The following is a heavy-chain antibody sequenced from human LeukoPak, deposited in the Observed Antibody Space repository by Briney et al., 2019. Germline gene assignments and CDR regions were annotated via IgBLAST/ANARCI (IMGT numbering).Heavy chain of an antibody. CDR2: INPNSGGT. D-gene: IGHD3-9*01. J-gene: IGHJ4*02. V-gene: IGHV1-2*02. Sequence: GASVKVSCKASGYTFTGYYMHWVRQAPGQGLEWMGWINPNSGGTNYGQKFQGRVTMTRDTSISTAYMELSRLRSDDTAVYYCARGTHRYDILTGYYIDDLNFDYWGQGTLVTVSS. CDR1: GYTFTGYY. CDR3: ARGTHRYDILTGYYIDDLNFDY.